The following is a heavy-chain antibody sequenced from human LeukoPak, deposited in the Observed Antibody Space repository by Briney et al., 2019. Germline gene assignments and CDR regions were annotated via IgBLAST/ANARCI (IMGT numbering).Heavy chain of an antibody. Sequence: SETLSLTCTVSGGSISSGTYYWSWIRQPPGKGLEWIAYIYYSGSTNYNPPLKSRVTISVDKSKNQLSLKLISVTAADTAVYYCARDVGTALVTGDYWGQGTLVTVSS. J-gene: IGHJ4*02. D-gene: IGHD5-18*01. CDR1: GGSISSGTYY. CDR2: IYYSGST. V-gene: IGHV4-61*05. CDR3: ARDVGTALVTGDY.